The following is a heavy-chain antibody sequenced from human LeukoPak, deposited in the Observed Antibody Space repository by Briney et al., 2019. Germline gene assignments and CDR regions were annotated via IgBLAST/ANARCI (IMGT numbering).Heavy chain of an antibody. CDR3: ARHPPRVRYYYGMDV. J-gene: IGHJ6*02. CDR1: GFTFSDYY. Sequence: PGGSLRLSCAASGFTFSDYYMSWIRQAPGKGLELVSYISSSSSYTNYADSVKGRFTISRDNAKNSLYLQMNSLRAEDTAVYYCARHPPRVRYYYGMDVWGQGTTVTVSS. D-gene: IGHD3-10*01. V-gene: IGHV3-11*06. CDR2: ISSSSSYT.